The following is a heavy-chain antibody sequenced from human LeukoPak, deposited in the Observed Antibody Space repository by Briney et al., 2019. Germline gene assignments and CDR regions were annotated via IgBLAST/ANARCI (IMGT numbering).Heavy chain of an antibody. CDR3: ARGGYSSSWYHFDY. V-gene: IGHV3-74*01. Sequence: PGGSLRLSCAASGFTFSSYWMHWVRQVPGKGLVWVSRINSDASSTNYADSVKGRFTISRDNSKNTLFLQMNSLRAEDTAVYYCARGGYSSSWYHFDYWGQGTLVTVSS. J-gene: IGHJ4*02. D-gene: IGHD6-13*01. CDR1: GFTFSSYW. CDR2: INSDASST.